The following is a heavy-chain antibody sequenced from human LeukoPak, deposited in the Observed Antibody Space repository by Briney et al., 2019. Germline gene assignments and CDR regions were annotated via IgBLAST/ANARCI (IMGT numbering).Heavy chain of an antibody. D-gene: IGHD6-19*01. V-gene: IGHV1-18*01. Sequence: RASVKVSCKASGYTFTNYGITGVRQAPGRGLEWMGWISAQDGTPTYETPCQASVTMPTTTSTSTAYLKVTGLGSDDPAVIYCAIRSTLYSSGHFYFDYWGQGTLVTVSS. CDR3: AIRSTLYSSGHFYFDY. J-gene: IGHJ4*02. CDR1: GYTFTNYG. CDR2: ISAQDGTP.